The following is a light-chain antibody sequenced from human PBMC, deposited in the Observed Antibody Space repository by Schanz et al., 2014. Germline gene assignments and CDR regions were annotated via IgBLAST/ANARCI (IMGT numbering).Light chain of an antibody. V-gene: IGKV1-5*01. CDR1: QSISSW. CDR2: HAS. CDR3: LQDFDFPLT. Sequence: DIQMTQSPSSLSASVGDRVTITCRASQSISSWLAWYQQRPGKAPKLLIHHASTLESGVPSRFSGSGSGTQFTLSIRSLQPEDFASYYCLQDFDFPLTFGGGTKVEIK. J-gene: IGKJ4*01.